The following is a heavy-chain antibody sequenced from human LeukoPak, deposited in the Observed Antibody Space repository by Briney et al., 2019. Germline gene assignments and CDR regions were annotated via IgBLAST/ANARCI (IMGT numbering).Heavy chain of an antibody. CDR3: ARVNRMVPGYCSGGTCPGDY. CDR1: GSTFSSYG. V-gene: IGHV3-48*01. D-gene: IGHD2-15*01. J-gene: IGHJ4*02. Sequence: PGGSLRLSCAASGSTFSSYGMSWVRQAPGKGLEWVAYISSSSSNTYYADSVKGRFTISRDNAKNSLYLQMNSLRAEDTAVYYCARVNRMVPGYCSGGTCPGDYWGQGTLVTVSS. CDR2: ISSSSSNT.